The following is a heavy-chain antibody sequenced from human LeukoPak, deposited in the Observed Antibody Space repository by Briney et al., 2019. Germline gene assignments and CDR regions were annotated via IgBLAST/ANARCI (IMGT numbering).Heavy chain of an antibody. CDR1: GGSISSSSYY. Sequence: PSETLSLTCTVSGGSISSSSYYWGWIRQPPGKGLEWIGSIYTSGSTNYNPSLKSRVTISVDTSKNQFSLKLSSVTAADTAMYYCARQEGYYYYYYMDVWGKGTTVTVSS. V-gene: IGHV4-39*07. CDR3: ARQEGYYYYYYMDV. J-gene: IGHJ6*03. CDR2: IYTSGST.